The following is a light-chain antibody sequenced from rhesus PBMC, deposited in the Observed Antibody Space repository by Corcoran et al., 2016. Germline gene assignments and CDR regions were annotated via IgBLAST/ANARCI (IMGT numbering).Light chain of an antibody. CDR1: QGISSY. J-gene: IGKJ4*01. CDR3: QQRYSYPLT. V-gene: IGKV1-38*01. CDR2: EAS. Sequence: DIQLTQSPSSLSASVRDRVTITCRASQGISSYLAWSQPKSGDAPKLLIYEASNLQSGVPSRFSGSGYGTEFTLTISSLQPEDFATYYCQQRYSYPLTFGGGTKVEIK.